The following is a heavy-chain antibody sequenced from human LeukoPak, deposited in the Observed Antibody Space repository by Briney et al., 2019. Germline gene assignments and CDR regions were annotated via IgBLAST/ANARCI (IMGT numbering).Heavy chain of an antibody. V-gene: IGHV4-39*01. CDR2: IYYSGST. CDR1: GGSISSSSYY. Sequence: PSETLSLTCTVSGGSISSSSYYWGWIRQPPGKGLEWIGSIYYSGSTYYNPSLKSRVTISVDTSKNQFPLKLSSVTAADTAVYYCARVDTAMALLFDYWGQGTLVTVSS. CDR3: ARVDTAMALLFDY. J-gene: IGHJ4*02. D-gene: IGHD5-18*01.